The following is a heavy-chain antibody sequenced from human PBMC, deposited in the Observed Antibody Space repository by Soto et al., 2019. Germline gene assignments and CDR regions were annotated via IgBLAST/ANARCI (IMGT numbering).Heavy chain of an antibody. J-gene: IGHJ4*02. CDR2: ISGSGGST. CDR3: AYSSTPFYY. CDR1: GCTFSSYS. V-gene: IGHV3-23*01. Sequence: VASVKVSCKASGCTFSSYSMSWVRQAPGKGLEWVSAISGSGGSTYYADSVKGRFTISRDNSKNTLYLQMNSLRAEDTAVYYCAYSSTPFYYWGQGTLVTVSS. D-gene: IGHD6-13*01.